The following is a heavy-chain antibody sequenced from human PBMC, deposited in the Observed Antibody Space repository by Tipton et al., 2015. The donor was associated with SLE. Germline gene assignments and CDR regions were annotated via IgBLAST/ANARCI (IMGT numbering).Heavy chain of an antibody. CDR1: GGSISSYY. Sequence: TLSLTCTVSGGSISSYYWSWIRQPPGKGLEWIGYIYYSGSTNYNPSLKSRVTISVDTSKNQFSLKLSSVTAADTAVYYCARVGATPSYFDYWGQGTLVTVSS. D-gene: IGHD1-26*01. V-gene: IGHV4-59*01. J-gene: IGHJ4*02. CDR3: ARVGATPSYFDY. CDR2: IYYSGST.